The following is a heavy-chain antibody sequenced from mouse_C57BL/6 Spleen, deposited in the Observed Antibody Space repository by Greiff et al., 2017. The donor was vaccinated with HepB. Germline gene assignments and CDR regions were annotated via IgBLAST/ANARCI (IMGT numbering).Heavy chain of an antibody. V-gene: IGHV1-75*01. J-gene: IGHJ1*03. CDR3: APGNTVVAEGYFDV. CDR1: GYTFTDYY. Sequence: VQLMESGPELVKPGASVKISCKASGYTFTDYYINWVKQRPGQGLEWIGWIFPGSGSTYYNEKFKGKATLTVDKSSSTAYMLLSSLTSEDSAVYFCAPGNTVVAEGYFDVWGTGTTVTVSS. CDR2: IFPGSGST. D-gene: IGHD1-1*01.